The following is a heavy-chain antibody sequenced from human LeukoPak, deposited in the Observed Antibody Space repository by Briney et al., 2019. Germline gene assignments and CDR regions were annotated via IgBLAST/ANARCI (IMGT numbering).Heavy chain of an antibody. V-gene: IGHV3-30-3*01. CDR3: ARAHYDILTGYSEYYFDY. CDR1: GFTFSSYA. D-gene: IGHD3-9*01. J-gene: IGHJ4*02. CDR2: ISYDGSNK. Sequence: GGSLRLSCSASGFTFSSYAMHWVRQAPGKGLEWVAVISYDGSNKYYADSVKGRFTISRDNSKNTLYLQMNSLRAEDTAVYYCARAHYDILTGYSEYYFDYWGQGTLVTVSS.